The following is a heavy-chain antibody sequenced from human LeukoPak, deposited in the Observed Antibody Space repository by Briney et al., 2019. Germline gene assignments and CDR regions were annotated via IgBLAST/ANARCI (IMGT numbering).Heavy chain of an antibody. D-gene: IGHD2-15*01. J-gene: IGHJ6*02. CDR2: ISDIGSI. V-gene: IGHV4-59*01. Sequence: SETLSLTCTVSGGSISSYYWSWIRQPPGKGLEWIAYISDIGSINYNPSLKSRVTISLDTSKNQFSLKLSSVTAADTAVYYCARDGGGRSFRYGMDVWGQGTTVTVSS. CDR1: GGSISSYY. CDR3: ARDGGGRSFRYGMDV.